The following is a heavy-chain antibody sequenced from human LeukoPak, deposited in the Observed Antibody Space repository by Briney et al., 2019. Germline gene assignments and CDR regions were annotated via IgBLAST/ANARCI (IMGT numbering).Heavy chain of an antibody. Sequence: GGSLRLSCAASGFTFSSYAMHWVRQAPGKGLEWVAAISYDGSNKYYADSVKGRFTISRDNSKNTLYLQMNSLRAEDTAVYYCARDEGGYYGSGSYPGPFDYWGQGTLVTVSS. D-gene: IGHD3-10*01. CDR1: GFTFSSYA. V-gene: IGHV3-30-3*01. CDR3: ARDEGGYYGSGSYPGPFDY. CDR2: ISYDGSNK. J-gene: IGHJ4*02.